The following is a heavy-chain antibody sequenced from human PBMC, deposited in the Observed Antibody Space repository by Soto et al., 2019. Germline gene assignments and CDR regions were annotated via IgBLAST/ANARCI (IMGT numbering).Heavy chain of an antibody. J-gene: IGHJ4*02. Sequence: GSLLPACAVSGLTFRNDWLSWVRQAPGKGLEWVANISQDGSERYYVDSVRGRFTISRDNVENSLYLQLNSLRPEDTAVYYCAVYGYGVSAAAYWGQGTLVTVYS. V-gene: IGHV3-7*03. D-gene: IGHD4-17*01. CDR3: AVYGYGVSAAAY. CDR1: GLTFRNDW. CDR2: ISQDGSER.